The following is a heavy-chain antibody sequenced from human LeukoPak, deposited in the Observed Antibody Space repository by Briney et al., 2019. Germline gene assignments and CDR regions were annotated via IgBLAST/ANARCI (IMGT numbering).Heavy chain of an antibody. CDR2: IIRKGSEK. D-gene: IGHD2-8*01. Sequence: GGSLSLSCAVSGFTISSYCRNWVRQAQGQGLGWVTNIIRKGSEKKNVDSVEGRFAISRDNAKSSLFLQMNDLRAEDTAVYYCAKGGRGNGEVYWGQGTLVTVSS. J-gene: IGHJ4*02. CDR1: GFTISSYC. V-gene: IGHV3-7*01. CDR3: AKGGRGNGEVY.